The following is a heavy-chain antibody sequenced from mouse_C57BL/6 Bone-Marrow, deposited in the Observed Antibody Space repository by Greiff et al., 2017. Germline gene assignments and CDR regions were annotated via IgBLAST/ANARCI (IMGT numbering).Heavy chain of an antibody. CDR3: ASLALWYFDV. CDR2: IYPRSGNT. D-gene: IGHD6-1*01. J-gene: IGHJ1*03. V-gene: IGHV1-81*01. CDR1: GYTFTSYG. Sequence: QVQLQQSGAELARPGASVKLSCKASGYTFTSYGISWVKQRTGQGLEWIGEIYPRSGNTYYNEKFKGKATLTADKSSSTAYMELRSLTSEDSAAYFCASLALWYFDVWGTGTTVTVSS.